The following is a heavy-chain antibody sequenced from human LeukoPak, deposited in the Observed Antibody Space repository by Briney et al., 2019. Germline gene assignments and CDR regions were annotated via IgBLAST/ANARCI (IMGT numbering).Heavy chain of an antibody. Sequence: PSETLSLTCTVSGGSISSYYWSWIRQPAGKGLEWIGRIYTSGSTNYNPSLKSRVTISVDTSKNQFSLKLSSVTAADTAVYYCAREKYSSSWDEADYWGQGTLVTVSS. CDR3: AREKYSSSWDEADY. CDR2: IYTSGST. CDR1: GGSISSYY. V-gene: IGHV4-4*07. J-gene: IGHJ4*02. D-gene: IGHD6-13*01.